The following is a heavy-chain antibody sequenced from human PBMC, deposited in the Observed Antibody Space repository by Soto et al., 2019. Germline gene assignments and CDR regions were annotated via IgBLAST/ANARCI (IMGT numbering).Heavy chain of an antibody. D-gene: IGHD3-10*01. CDR3: ATGAPYWVRGVINWFHP. V-gene: IGHV4-34*01. CDR2: INHSGST. Sequence: QVQLQQWGAGLLKPSETLSLTCAVYGGSFSGYYWSWIGQPPGKGLEWIGEINHSGSTNYNPSLKSRVTISVDTSKNQFSVKLSSATAADTAVYYCATGAPYWVRGVINWFHPWGEGTLVTVSS. J-gene: IGHJ5*02. CDR1: GGSFSGYY.